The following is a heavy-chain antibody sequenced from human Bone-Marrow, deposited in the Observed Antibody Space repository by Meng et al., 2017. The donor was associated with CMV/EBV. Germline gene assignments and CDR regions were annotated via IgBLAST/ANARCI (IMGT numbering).Heavy chain of an antibody. J-gene: IGHJ6*02. CDR1: GFTFNSYS. V-gene: IGHV3-21*01. CDR2: ISTSSSYI. Sequence: GGSLRLSCAASGFTFNSYSMNWVRQAPGKGLEWVSSISTSSSYIYYADSVKGRFTISRDNAKNSLYLQMNSLRAEDTAVYYCARDSDSVRYYDFWSGYYGMDVWGQGTTVTVSS. D-gene: IGHD3-3*01. CDR3: ARDSDSVRYYDFWSGYYGMDV.